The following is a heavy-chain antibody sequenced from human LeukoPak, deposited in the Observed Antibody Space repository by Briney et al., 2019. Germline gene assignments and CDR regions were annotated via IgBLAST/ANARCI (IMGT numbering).Heavy chain of an antibody. J-gene: IGHJ4*02. V-gene: IGHV1-69*13. Sequence: ASVKVSCKASGYTFTSYAISWVRQAPGQGLEWMGGIIPIFGTANYAQKFQGRVTITADESTSTAYMELSSLRSEDTAVYYCARGKRYSGSYLVDYWGQGTLVTVSS. CDR2: IIPIFGTA. CDR1: GYTFTSYA. D-gene: IGHD1-26*01. CDR3: ARGKRYSGSYLVDY.